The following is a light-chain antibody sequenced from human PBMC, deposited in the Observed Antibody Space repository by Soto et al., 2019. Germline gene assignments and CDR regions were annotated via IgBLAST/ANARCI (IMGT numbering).Light chain of an antibody. J-gene: IGKJ1*01. CDR2: DAS. V-gene: IGKV1-5*01. CDR3: QEYKSYSWT. CDR1: QSISSW. Sequence: DIQMTQSPSTLSASVPERFTITCRASQSISSWLAWYQQKPGKAPKLLIYDASSLESGVPSRVSGSGSGTEFTLTIDSLQPDDFATYYCQEYKSYSWTFGQGTKVDIK.